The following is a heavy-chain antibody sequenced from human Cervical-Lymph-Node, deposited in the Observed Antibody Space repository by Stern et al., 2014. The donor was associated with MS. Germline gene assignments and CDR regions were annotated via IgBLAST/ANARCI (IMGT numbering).Heavy chain of an antibody. CDR2: INHSGST. CDR1: GGSFSGYY. J-gene: IGHJ6*02. D-gene: IGHD5-18*01. V-gene: IGHV4-34*01. Sequence: QVQLQQWGAGLLKPSETLSLTCAVYGGSFSGYYWSWIRQPTGKGLEWIGEINHSGSTNYNPSLKRRVTISVDTSKNQFSLKLSSVTAADTAVYYCARQWIQLWPTYGMDVWGQGTTVTVSS. CDR3: ARQWIQLWPTYGMDV.